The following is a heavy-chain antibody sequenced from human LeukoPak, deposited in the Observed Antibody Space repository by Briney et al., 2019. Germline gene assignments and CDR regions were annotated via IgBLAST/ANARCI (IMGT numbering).Heavy chain of an antibody. CDR1: GYTFTGYY. J-gene: IGHJ6*03. V-gene: IGHV1-69-2*01. Sequence: ASVKVSCKASGYTFTGYYMHWVQQAPGKGLEWMGLVDPEDGETIYAEKFQGRVTITADTSTDTAYMELSSLRSEDTAVYYCATGPIVVVPPSDYYYYYYMDVWGKGTTVTVSS. CDR2: VDPEDGET. CDR3: ATGPIVVVPPSDYYYYYYMDV. D-gene: IGHD2-2*01.